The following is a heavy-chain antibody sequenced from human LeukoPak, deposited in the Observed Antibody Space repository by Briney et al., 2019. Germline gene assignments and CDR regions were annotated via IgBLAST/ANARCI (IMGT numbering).Heavy chain of an antibody. CDR1: GESVSRNDAA. V-gene: IGHV6-1*01. CDR2: TYYRSQWYS. CDR3: RRDLWPVAPHWFDP. Sequence: SQTLSLTCAISGESVSRNDAAWSWIRQSPSRGLEWLGRTYYRSQWYSEYAVSVKSRISINADTSKNQISLQLNSVTPEDTAVYYCRRDLWPVAPHWFDPWGQGSLVTVSS. D-gene: IGHD2-15*01. J-gene: IGHJ5*02.